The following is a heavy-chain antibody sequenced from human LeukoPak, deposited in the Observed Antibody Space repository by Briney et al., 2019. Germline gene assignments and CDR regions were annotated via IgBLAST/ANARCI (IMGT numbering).Heavy chain of an antibody. D-gene: IGHD3-16*01. Sequence: GRSLRLSCAAPGFTFSSYGMHWVRQAPGKGLEWVAVIWYDGSNKYYADSVKGRFTISRDNSKNTLYLQMNSLRAEDTAVYYCARDRLRFAGSEGLIINYWGQGTLVTVSS. CDR1: GFTFSSYG. CDR3: ARDRLRFAGSEGLIINY. J-gene: IGHJ4*02. CDR2: IWYDGSNK. V-gene: IGHV3-33*01.